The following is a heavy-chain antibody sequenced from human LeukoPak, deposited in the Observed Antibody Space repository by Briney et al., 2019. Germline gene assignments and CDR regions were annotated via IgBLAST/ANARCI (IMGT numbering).Heavy chain of an antibody. CDR3: ARDYSSGWYGYYYYYGMDV. CDR1: GFTFSSYA. CDR2: ITTSTTVPHI. J-gene: IGHJ6*02. V-gene: IGHV3-21*01. Sequence: GGSLRLSCAASGFTFSSYAMHWVRQAPGRGLEWVSSITTSTTVPHIFYADSVTGRFTISRDNADNSLFLQMNSLRAEDTAVYYCARDYSSGWYGYYYYYGMDVWGQGTTVTVSS. D-gene: IGHD6-19*01.